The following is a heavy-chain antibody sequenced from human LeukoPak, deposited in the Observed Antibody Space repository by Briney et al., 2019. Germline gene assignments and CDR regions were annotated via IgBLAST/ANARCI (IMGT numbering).Heavy chain of an antibody. Sequence: GGSLRLSCEASGFTFSSHWMSWVRQAPGKGLEWVANINGDGSEEYYVESVKGRFTISRDNAKNSLYLQMDSLRAEDTAVYYCARDGPHYDFWSGPAYWGQGTLVTVSS. V-gene: IGHV3-7*05. CDR1: GFTFSSHW. J-gene: IGHJ4*02. CDR2: INGDGSEE. CDR3: ARDGPHYDFWSGPAY. D-gene: IGHD3-3*01.